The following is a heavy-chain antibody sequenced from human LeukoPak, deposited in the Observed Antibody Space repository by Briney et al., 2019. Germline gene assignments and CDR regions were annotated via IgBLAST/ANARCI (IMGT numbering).Heavy chain of an antibody. CDR2: INGDGSTT. V-gene: IGHV3-74*01. D-gene: IGHD3-10*01. J-gene: IGHJ4*02. CDR1: GFTFSDSW. CDR3: ATAGNYRFDY. Sequence: GGSLRLSCTGSGFTFSDSWIHWVRQAPGKGLVWVSRINGDGSTTNYADSVRGGFTISRDNAQDTLYLQMNTLRAEDTAVYYCATAGNYRFDYWGQGTLVTVSS.